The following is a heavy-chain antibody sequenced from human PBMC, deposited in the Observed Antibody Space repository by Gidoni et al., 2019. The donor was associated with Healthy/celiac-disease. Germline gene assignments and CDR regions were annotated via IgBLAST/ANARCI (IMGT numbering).Heavy chain of an antibody. J-gene: IGHJ5*02. CDR2: IYHSGST. CDR3: ARDRRESTYCSGGSCDLNWFDP. D-gene: IGHD2-15*01. V-gene: IGHV4-38-2*02. CDR1: GYSISSGYY. Sequence: QVQLQESGPGLVTPSETLSLTCAVSGYSISSGYYWGWNRQPPGKGLAWIGSIYHSGSTYYNPSLKSRVTISVDTSKNQFSLKLSSVTAADTAVYYCARDRRESTYCSGGSCDLNWFDPWGQGTLVTVSS.